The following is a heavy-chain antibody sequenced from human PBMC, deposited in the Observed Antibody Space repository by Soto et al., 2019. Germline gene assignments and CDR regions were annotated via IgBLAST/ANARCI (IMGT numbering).Heavy chain of an antibody. V-gene: IGHV4-39*01. CDR2: IYYSGYT. J-gene: IGHJ6*02. Sequence: SETLSLTCPVSGGSISSSSYYWGWIRQPPGKGLEWIGSIYYSGYTYYNPSLKSRVTISVDTSKNQFSLKLSSVTAADTAVYYCARHNGPLYVGYYYDMDVWGQGTTGT. D-gene: IGHD3-16*01. CDR1: GGSISSSSYY. CDR3: ARHNGPLYVGYYYDMDV.